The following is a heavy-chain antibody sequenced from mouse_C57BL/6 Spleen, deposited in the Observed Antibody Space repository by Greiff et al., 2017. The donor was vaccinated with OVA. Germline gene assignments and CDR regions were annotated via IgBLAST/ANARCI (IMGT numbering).Heavy chain of an antibody. J-gene: IGHJ2*01. Sequence: VQLQQPGAELVQPGASVKLSCKASGYTFPSYWMPWVKQRPGRGLEWIGRIDPTSGGPKYNEKFKSKATLTLDKPPSPPSMQLSSQTSEYSEVDNCAMGTDCDDGGRGTTHTVSS. V-gene: IGHV1-72*01. D-gene: IGHD3-3*01. CDR2: IDPTSGGP. CDR1: GYTFPSYW. CDR3: AMGTDCDD.